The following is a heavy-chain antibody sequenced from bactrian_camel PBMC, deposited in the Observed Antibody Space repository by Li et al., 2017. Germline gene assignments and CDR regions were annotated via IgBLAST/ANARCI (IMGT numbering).Heavy chain of an antibody. CDR1: GDTFSGRC. CDR3: AADRLACLTPMPRPMSPRAYNL. V-gene: IGHV3S1*01. D-gene: IGHD1*01. Sequence: QVQMVESGGGSAQSGGSLRLSCAASGDTFSGRCVAWFRQAPGNEREGVASIYTGAGSTFYTDAVKGRFTVSQDTAENMVYLQMSSLKPEDTAMYYCAADRLACLTPMPRPMSPRAYNLWGQGTQVTVS. J-gene: IGHJ4*01. CDR2: IYTGAGST.